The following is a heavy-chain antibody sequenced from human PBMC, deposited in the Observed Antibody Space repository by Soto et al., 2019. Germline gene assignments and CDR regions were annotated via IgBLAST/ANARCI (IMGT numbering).Heavy chain of an antibody. CDR1: GFTVSSNY. D-gene: IGHD2-15*01. CDR2: IYSGGST. Sequence: GGSLRLSCAASGFTVSSNYMSWVRQAPGKGLEWVSVIYSGGSTYYADSVKGRFTISRDNSKNTLYLQMNSLRAEDTAVYYCARMRGRYCSGGSCYLDYWGQGTLVTVSS. V-gene: IGHV3-66*01. CDR3: ARMRGRYCSGGSCYLDY. J-gene: IGHJ4*02.